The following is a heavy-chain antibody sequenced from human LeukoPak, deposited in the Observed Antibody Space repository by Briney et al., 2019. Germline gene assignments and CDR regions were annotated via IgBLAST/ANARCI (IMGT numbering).Heavy chain of an antibody. CDR3: ARLYWGSYRFLDY. CDR1: GFTFSSYE. D-gene: IGHD3-16*02. J-gene: IGHJ4*02. V-gene: IGHV3-48*03. CDR2: ISGSGRTI. Sequence: GGSLRLSCAASGFTFSSYEMNWVRQAPGKGREWVSYISGSGRTIFYADSVKGRFTISRDNAKNSLYLQINSLRAEDTAVYYCARLYWGSYRFLDYWGQGTLVTVSS.